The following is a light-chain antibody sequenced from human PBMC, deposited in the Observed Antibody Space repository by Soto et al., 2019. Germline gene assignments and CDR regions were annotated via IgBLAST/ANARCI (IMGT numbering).Light chain of an antibody. J-gene: IGKJ5*01. CDR3: QQFGGSPPVT. Sequence: EIVLTQSPGTLSLSPGERATLSCRASRSVSSTYLAWYQQRPGQAPRLLIYGASSRASDIPARFSGSGSGTDFTLTISRLEPEDFAVYFCQQFGGSPPVTFGQGTRLEIK. CDR2: GAS. CDR1: RSVSSTY. V-gene: IGKV3-20*01.